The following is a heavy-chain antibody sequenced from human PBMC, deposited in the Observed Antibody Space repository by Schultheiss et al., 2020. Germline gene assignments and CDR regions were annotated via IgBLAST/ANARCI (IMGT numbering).Heavy chain of an antibody. J-gene: IGHJ6*02. D-gene: IGHD6-6*01. CDR2: IWYDGSNK. Sequence: GGSLRLSCAASGFTFSSYSMNWVRQAPGKGLEWVAVIWYDGSNKYYADSVKGRFTISRDNSKNTLYLQMNSLRAEDTAVYYCARGIAARWTLYYGMDVWGQGTTVTVSS. CDR1: GFTFSSYS. CDR3: ARGIAARWTLYYGMDV. V-gene: IGHV3-33*08.